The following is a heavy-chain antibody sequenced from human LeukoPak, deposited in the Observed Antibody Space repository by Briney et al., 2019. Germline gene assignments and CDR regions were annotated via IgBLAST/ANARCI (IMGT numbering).Heavy chain of an antibody. D-gene: IGHD3-10*01. J-gene: IGHJ4*02. CDR1: GGSFSGYY. V-gene: IGHV4-34*01. CDR3: ARRYTRLLWFGEFSPKNYYFDY. Sequence: SETLSLTCAVYGGSFSGYYWSWIRQPPGKGLEWIGETNHSGSTNYNTSLKSRVTISVDTCKNQFSLKLSSVTAADTAVYYCARRYTRLLWFGEFSPKNYYFDYWGQGTLVTVSS. CDR2: TNHSGST.